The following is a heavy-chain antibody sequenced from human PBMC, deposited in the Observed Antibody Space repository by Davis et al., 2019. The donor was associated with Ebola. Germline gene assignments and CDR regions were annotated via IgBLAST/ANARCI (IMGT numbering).Heavy chain of an antibody. D-gene: IGHD6-19*01. CDR2: IKQDGSEK. Sequence: GESLKISCAASGFTFTNYWMSWVRQAPGKGLEWVANIKQDGSEKYYVDSVKGRFTISRDNAKNSLYLQMSSLRADDTAVYYCARGVRGSSGWSVFYAFDIWGQGTMVTVSS. J-gene: IGHJ3*02. V-gene: IGHV3-7*03. CDR3: ARGVRGSSGWSVFYAFDI. CDR1: GFTFTNYW.